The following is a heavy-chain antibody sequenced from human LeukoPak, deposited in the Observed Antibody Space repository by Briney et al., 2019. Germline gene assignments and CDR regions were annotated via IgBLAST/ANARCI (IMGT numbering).Heavy chain of an antibody. D-gene: IGHD4-23*01. CDR3: ARGESNVVVTSFDY. J-gene: IGHJ4*02. V-gene: IGHV4-61*02. CDR1: GGSISSGSYY. CDR2: IYTSGGT. Sequence: PSETLSLTCTVSGGSISSGSYYWSWIRQPAGKGLEWIGRIYTSGGTNYNPSLKSRVTISVDTSKNQFSLKLSSVTAADTAVYYCARGESNVVVTSFDYWGQGTLVTVSS.